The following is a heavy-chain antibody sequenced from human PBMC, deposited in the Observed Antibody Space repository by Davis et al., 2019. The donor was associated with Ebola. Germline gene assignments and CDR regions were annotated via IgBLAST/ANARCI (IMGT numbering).Heavy chain of an antibody. CDR3: GNSDYFYGMDV. Sequence: GESLKISCAASEFTFSGYAMSWVRQAPGKGLEWVSGIGGSGGSIYYADSVEGRFTVSRDNSGNTLYLQMNSLRAEDTALYYCGNSDYFYGMDVWGKGTTVTVSS. J-gene: IGHJ6*04. D-gene: IGHD4-23*01. CDR2: IGGSGGSI. V-gene: IGHV3-23*01. CDR1: EFTFSGYA.